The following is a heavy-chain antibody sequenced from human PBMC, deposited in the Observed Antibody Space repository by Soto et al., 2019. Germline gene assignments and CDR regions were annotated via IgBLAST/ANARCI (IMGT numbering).Heavy chain of an antibody. CDR1: GGTFSSYT. V-gene: IGHV1-69*02. CDR3: ARQAYIVVVPAAISRSYYFDY. Sequence: QVQLVQSGAEVKKPGSSVKVSCKASGGTFSSYTISWVRQAPGQGLEWMGRIIPILGIANYAQKFQGRVTITADKSTSTAYMELSSLRSEDTAVYYCARQAYIVVVPAAISRSYYFDYWGQGTLVTVSS. J-gene: IGHJ4*02. D-gene: IGHD2-2*01. CDR2: IIPILGIA.